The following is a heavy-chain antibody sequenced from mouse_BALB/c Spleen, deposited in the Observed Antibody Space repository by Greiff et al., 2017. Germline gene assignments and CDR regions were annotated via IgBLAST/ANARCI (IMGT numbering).Heavy chain of an antibody. V-gene: IGHV5-9-4*01. Sequence: EVKLQESGGGLVKPGGSLKLSCAASGFTFSSYAMSWVRQSPEKRLEWVAEISSGGSYTYYPDTVTGRFTISRDNAKNTLYLEMSSLRSEDTAMYYCARDLGGYSFDYWGQGTTLTVSS. CDR2: ISSGGSYT. J-gene: IGHJ2*01. CDR1: GFTFSSYA. CDR3: ARDLGGYSFDY. D-gene: IGHD2-3*01.